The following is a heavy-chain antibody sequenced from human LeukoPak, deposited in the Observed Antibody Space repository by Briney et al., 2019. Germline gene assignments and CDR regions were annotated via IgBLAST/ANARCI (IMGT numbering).Heavy chain of an antibody. CDR1: GFTFSSYA. D-gene: IGHD4-17*01. J-gene: IGHJ4*02. V-gene: IGHV3-30-3*01. CDR3: ARPYGWDY. Sequence: GGSLRLSCAASGFTFSSYAMSWVRQAPGKGLEWVAVISYDGSNKYYADSVKGRFTISRDNSKNTLYLQMNSLRAEDTAVYYCARPYGWDYWGQGTLVTVSS. CDR2: ISYDGSNK.